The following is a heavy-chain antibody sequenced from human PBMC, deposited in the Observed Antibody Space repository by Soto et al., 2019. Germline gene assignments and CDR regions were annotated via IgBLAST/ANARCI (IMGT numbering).Heavy chain of an antibody. J-gene: IGHJ5*02. CDR3: ARVSAGRWFDP. Sequence: GASVKVSCKASGGTFSSYTISWVRQAPGQGLEWMGRIIPILGIANYAQKFQGRVTITADKSTSTAYMELSSLRSEDTAVYYCARVSAGRWFDPWGQGTLVTVSS. CDR1: GGTFSSYT. D-gene: IGHD1-1*01. V-gene: IGHV1-69*02. CDR2: IIPILGIA.